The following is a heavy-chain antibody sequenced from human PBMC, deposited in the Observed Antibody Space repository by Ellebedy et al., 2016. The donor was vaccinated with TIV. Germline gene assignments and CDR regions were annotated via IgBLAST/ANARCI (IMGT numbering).Heavy chain of an antibody. CDR2: IYYSGST. Sequence: MPSETLSLTCTISGGSISNYYWSWIRQPPGKGLEWIGYIYYSGSTNYNPSLKSRVTISEDTSKSQFSLKLSSVTAADTAVYYCARGGGSGYFDLWGRGTLVTVSS. J-gene: IGHJ2*01. D-gene: IGHD3-16*01. V-gene: IGHV4-59*01. CDR1: GGSISNYY. CDR3: ARGGGSGYFDL.